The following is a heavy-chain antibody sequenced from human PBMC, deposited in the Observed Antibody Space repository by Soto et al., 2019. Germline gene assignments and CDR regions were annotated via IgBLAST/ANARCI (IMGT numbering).Heavy chain of an antibody. D-gene: IGHD4-17*01. CDR2: IYHSGST. Sequence: PSETLSLTCAVSGGSISSSNWWSWVRQPPGKGLEWIGEIYHSGSTNYNPSLKSRVTISVDKSKNQFSLKLSSVTAADTAVYYCASHPAAYGLTNFDYWGQGTLVTVSS. J-gene: IGHJ4*02. V-gene: IGHV4-4*02. CDR3: ASHPAAYGLTNFDY. CDR1: GGSISSSNW.